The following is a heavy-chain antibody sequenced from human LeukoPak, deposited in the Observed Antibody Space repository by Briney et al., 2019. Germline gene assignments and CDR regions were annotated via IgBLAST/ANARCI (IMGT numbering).Heavy chain of an antibody. J-gene: IGHJ6*04. Sequence: ASVKVSCKASGYTFTGYYMHWVRQAPGQGLEWMGWINPNSGGTNYAQKFQGRVTMTRDTSISTAYMELSRLRSDDTAVYYCARDVGIMNYYFGMDVRGEGTTVTVSS. CDR1: GYTFTGYY. V-gene: IGHV1-2*02. CDR2: INPNSGGT. D-gene: IGHD1-26*01. CDR3: ARDVGIMNYYFGMDV.